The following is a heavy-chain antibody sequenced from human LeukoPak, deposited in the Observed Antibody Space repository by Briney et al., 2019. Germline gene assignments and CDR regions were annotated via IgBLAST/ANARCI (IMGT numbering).Heavy chain of an antibody. V-gene: IGHV1-2*02. J-gene: IGHJ4*02. D-gene: IGHD3-10*01. CDR3: ARGLLSTFYYVSGTYYNLPAFAY. CDR1: GGTFSSYA. Sequence: ASVKVSCKASGGTFSSYAISWVRQAPGQGLEWMGCINPNSGDTDYAQKFQGRVTMTRDTSISTAYMELTRLRSDDTAVYYCARGLLSTFYYVSGTYYNLPAFAYWAPGTLTPASS. CDR2: INPNSGDT.